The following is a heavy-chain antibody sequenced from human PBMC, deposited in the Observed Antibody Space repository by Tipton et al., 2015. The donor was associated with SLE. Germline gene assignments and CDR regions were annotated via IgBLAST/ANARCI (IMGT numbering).Heavy chain of an antibody. CDR1: GGSISSYY. V-gene: IGHV4-59*01. Sequence: TLSLTCTVSGGSISSYYWRWIRQPPGKGLEWIGYIYYSGSTNYNPSLKSRVTISVDTSKNQFSLKLSSVTAADTAVYYCARDRSSGPVDWGQGTLVTVSS. CDR3: ARDRSSGPVD. J-gene: IGHJ4*02. D-gene: IGHD6-19*01. CDR2: IYYSGST.